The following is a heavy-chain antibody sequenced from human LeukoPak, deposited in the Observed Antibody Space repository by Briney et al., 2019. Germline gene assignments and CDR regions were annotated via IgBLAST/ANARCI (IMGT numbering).Heavy chain of an antibody. J-gene: IGHJ3*02. Sequence: SEALSLTCTVSGGSVSSHYWSWIRQPAGKGLEWIGRIYTSGSTNYNPSLKSRVTMSVDTSKNQFSLKLSSVTAADTAVYYCARDFVVVPAASFFDIWGQGTMVTVSS. CDR1: GGSVSSHY. V-gene: IGHV4-4*07. D-gene: IGHD2-2*01. CDR2: IYTSGST. CDR3: ARDFVVVPAASFFDI.